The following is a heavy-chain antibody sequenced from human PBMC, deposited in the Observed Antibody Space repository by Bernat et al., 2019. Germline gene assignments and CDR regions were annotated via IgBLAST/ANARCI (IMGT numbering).Heavy chain of an antibody. CDR1: GFTVSSNY. Sequence: EVQLVESGGGLVQPGGSLRLSCAASGFTVSSNYMSWVRQAPGKGLEWVSVIYSDGSTYYADSVKGKFTISRDNSKNTLYLQMNSLRAEDTAVYYCAREEVTVGRSYYFDYWGQGTLVTVSS. CDR2: IYSDGST. V-gene: IGHV3-66*01. CDR3: AREEVTVGRSYYFDY. J-gene: IGHJ4*02. D-gene: IGHD1-26*01.